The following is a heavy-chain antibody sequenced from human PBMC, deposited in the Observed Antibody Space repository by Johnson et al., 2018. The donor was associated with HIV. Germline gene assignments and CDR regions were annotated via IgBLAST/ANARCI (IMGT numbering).Heavy chain of an antibody. J-gene: IGHJ3*02. CDR2: ISFDGSNK. CDR1: GFTFSNYP. CDR3: ARERRSSNTWYVRDAFES. Sequence: QVQLVESGGGVVQPGRSLRLSCAASGFTFSNYPMHWVRQAPGKGLEWVAVISFDGSNKYYADSVKGRFTISRDNAKKSLYLQMNSLRAEDTALYYCARERRSSNTWYVRDAFESWGQGTMVTVSS. D-gene: IGHD6-13*01. V-gene: IGHV3-30*04.